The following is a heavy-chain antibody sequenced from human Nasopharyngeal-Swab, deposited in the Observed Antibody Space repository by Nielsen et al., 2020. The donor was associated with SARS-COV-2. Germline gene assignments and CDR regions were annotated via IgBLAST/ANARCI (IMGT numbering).Heavy chain of an antibody. CDR2: MSPNSGNT. Sequence: ASVKVSCKASGYTFTSYDINWVRQATGQGLEWMGWMSPNSGNTGYAQKFQGRVTMTRNTSISTAYMELSSLRSEDTAVYYCARVCSGGSCYSTDYYYGMDVWGQGTTVTVSS. J-gene: IGHJ6*02. CDR3: ARVCSGGSCYSTDYYYGMDV. CDR1: GYTFTSYD. V-gene: IGHV1-8*01. D-gene: IGHD2-15*01.